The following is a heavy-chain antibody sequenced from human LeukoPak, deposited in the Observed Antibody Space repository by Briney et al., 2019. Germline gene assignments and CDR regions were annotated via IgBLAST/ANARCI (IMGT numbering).Heavy chain of an antibody. D-gene: IGHD3-10*01. J-gene: IGHJ5*02. CDR2: ISGSGGST. CDR3: AKALMVRGVIIPS. Sequence: PGGSLRLSCAASGFTFSSYAMSWVRQAPGKGLEWVSAISGSGGSTYYADSVKGRFTISRDDSKNALYLQMNSLRAEDTAVYYCAKALMVRGVIIPSWGQGTLVTVSS. V-gene: IGHV3-23*01. CDR1: GFTFSSYA.